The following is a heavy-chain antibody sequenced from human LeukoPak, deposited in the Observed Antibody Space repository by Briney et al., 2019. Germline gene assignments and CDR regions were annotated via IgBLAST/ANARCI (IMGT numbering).Heavy chain of an antibody. CDR2: ISAYNGNT. J-gene: IGHJ4*02. CDR3: ARVTRLHPGIAAAGD. Sequence: ASVKVSCKASGYTFTSYGISWVRQAPGQGLEWLGWISAYNGNTNYAQKLQGRVTMTTDTSTSTAYMELRSLRSDDTAVYYCARVTRLHPGIAAAGDWGQGTLVTVSS. CDR1: GYTFTSYG. D-gene: IGHD6-13*01. V-gene: IGHV1-18*01.